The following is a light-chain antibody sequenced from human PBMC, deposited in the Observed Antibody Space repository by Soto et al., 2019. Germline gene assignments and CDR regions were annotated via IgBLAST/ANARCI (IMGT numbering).Light chain of an antibody. V-gene: IGLV2-8*01. J-gene: IGLJ1*01. Sequence: QSALTQPASVSGSPGQSITISCTGTSGDVGGYDFVSWYQHHPGKAPRLIIYEVVQRPSGVPDRFSGSKSGNTASLTVSGLQAADEADYYCKSYAGSNTYVFGSGTKLTVL. CDR3: KSYAGSNTYV. CDR2: EVV. CDR1: SGDVGGYDF.